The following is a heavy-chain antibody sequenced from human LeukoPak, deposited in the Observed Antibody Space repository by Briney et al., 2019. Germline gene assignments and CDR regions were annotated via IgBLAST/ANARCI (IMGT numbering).Heavy chain of an antibody. J-gene: IGHJ4*02. CDR3: ARAEALLPYLY. D-gene: IGHD2-15*01. V-gene: IGHV3-21*01. CDR1: GFTFSSYS. Sequence: GGSLRLSCEASGFTFSSYSMNWVRQAPGKGLEWVSSITSMSSSIYYAGSVQGRFTISRDNAKNSVYLQMNSLRAEDTAVYYCARAEALLPYLYWGQGTLVTVSS. CDR2: ITSMSSSI.